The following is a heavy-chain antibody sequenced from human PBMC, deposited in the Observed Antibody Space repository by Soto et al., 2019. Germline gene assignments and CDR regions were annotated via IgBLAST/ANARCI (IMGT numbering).Heavy chain of an antibody. Sequence: GGSLRLSCSASKFIFSDYYMSWIRQAPGKGLEWVAYISNGATTTHYADSVKGRFTISRDNAKNSLYLQMNSLRAKDTAMYYCARDTLPTDFGLGWDVWGQGTTVTVS. CDR1: KFIFSDYY. D-gene: IGHD4-17*01. CDR3: ARDTLPTDFGLGWDV. V-gene: IGHV3-11*01. CDR2: ISNGATTT. J-gene: IGHJ6*02.